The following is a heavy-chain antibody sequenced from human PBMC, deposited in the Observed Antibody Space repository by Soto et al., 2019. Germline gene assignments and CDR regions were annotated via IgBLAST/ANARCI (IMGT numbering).Heavy chain of an antibody. CDR1: GYTFTSYY. CDR3: ARDGQHDPKKEQKYYFDY. Sequence: ASVKVSCKASGYTFTSYYMHWVRQARGQGLEWMGIINPSGGSTSYAQKFQGRVTMTRDTSTSTVYMELSSLRSEDTAVYYCARDGQHDPKKEQKYYFDYWGQGTLVTVSS. D-gene: IGHD1-1*01. CDR2: INPSGGST. V-gene: IGHV1-46*01. J-gene: IGHJ4*02.